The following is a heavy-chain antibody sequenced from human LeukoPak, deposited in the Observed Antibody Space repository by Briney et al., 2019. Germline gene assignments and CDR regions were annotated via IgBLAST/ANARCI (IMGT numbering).Heavy chain of an antibody. CDR3: ARRAGAYSHPYDY. CDR1: GFTFSSYW. CDR2: IKKDGSEK. D-gene: IGHD4/OR15-4a*01. V-gene: IGHV3-7*03. Sequence: GGSLRLSCTASGFTFSSYWMSWVRQAPGKGLEWVANIKKDGSEKKYVDSVKGRFTISRDNSKNTLYLQMNSLRAEDTAVYYCARRAGAYSHPYDYWGQGTLVTVSS. J-gene: IGHJ4*02.